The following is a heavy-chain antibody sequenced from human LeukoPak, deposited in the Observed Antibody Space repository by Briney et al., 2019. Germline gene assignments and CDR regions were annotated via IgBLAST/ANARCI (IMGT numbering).Heavy chain of an antibody. CDR2: ISGSGGST. Sequence: GGSLRLSCAASGFTFSSYAMSWVRQAPGKGLEWVSAISGSGGSTYYADSVKGRFTISRDNSKNTLYLQMNSLRAEDTAVCYCASLEARSGSSYYFDYWGQGTLVTVSS. CDR1: GFTFSSYA. D-gene: IGHD3-10*01. CDR3: ASLEARSGSSYYFDY. J-gene: IGHJ4*02. V-gene: IGHV3-23*01.